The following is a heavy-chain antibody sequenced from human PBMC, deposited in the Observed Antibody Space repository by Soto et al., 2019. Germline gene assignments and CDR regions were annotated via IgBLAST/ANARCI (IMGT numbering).Heavy chain of an antibody. J-gene: IGHJ4*02. CDR3: EKEKGAGLLFVVVKISRFDS. D-gene: IGHD3-3*01. V-gene: IGHV3-23*01. CDR2: ISGGGGST. CDR1: GFTFSNYA. Sequence: EVQLLESGGGLAQPGGSLRLSCAASGFTFSNYAMGWVRQAPGKGLEWVSGISGGGGSTYYADSVKGRFTISRDHSKNTLFLPLHRLGAEATALSFYEKEKGAGLLFVVVKISRFDSWGQGTLVTVSS.